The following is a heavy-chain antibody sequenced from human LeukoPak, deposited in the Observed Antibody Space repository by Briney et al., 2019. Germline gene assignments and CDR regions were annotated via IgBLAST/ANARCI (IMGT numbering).Heavy chain of an antibody. D-gene: IGHD3-10*01. J-gene: IGHJ5*02. V-gene: IGHV1-69*06. CDR1: GGTFSSYA. CDR3: ARSGFGSGISFDL. CDR2: IIPIFGTA. Sequence: SVKVSCKASGGTFSSYAISWVRQAPGRGLEWMGGIIPIFGTANYAQKFQGRVTITADKSTSTAYMELSSLRSEDTAVYYCARSGFGSGISFDLWGQGTLVTVSS.